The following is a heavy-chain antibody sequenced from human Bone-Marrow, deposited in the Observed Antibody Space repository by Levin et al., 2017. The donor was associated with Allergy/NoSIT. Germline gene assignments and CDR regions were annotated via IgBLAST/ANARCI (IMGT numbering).Heavy chain of an antibody. CDR2: IYHNGIT. CDR3: ARSPDCTTTSCFSHFDS. CDR1: GASVSGADYY. J-gene: IGHJ4*02. Sequence: SETLSLTCTVSGASVSGADYYWSWIRRPPGKGLEWIAYIYHNGITYYSPSLKSRLTASIDMSKNQFSLNLNSVTAADTAVYYCARSPDCTTTSCFSHFDSWGQGALVTVSS. V-gene: IGHV4-30-4*01. D-gene: IGHD2-2*01.